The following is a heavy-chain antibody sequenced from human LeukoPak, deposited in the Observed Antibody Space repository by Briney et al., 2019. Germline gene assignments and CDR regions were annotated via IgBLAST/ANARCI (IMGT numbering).Heavy chain of an antibody. V-gene: IGHV4-34*01. CDR1: GGSFSGYY. CDR3: ARGKYCSSTSCLPYNWFDP. Sequence: SETLSLTCAAYGGSFSGYYWSWIRQPPGKGLEWIGEINHSGSTNYNPSLKSRVTISVDTSKNQFSLKLSSVTAADTAVYYCARGKYCSSTSCLPYNWFDPWGQGTLVTVSS. D-gene: IGHD2-2*01. CDR2: INHSGST. J-gene: IGHJ5*02.